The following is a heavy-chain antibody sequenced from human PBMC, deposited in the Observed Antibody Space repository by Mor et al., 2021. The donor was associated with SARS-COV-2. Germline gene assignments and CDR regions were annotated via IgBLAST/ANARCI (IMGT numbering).Heavy chain of an antibody. Sequence: TRYSPSFQGQVTISADKSISTAYLQWSSLKASDTAMYYCARPGVGEYDYWGQGTLVTVSS. V-gene: IGHV5-51*01. CDR2: T. CDR3: ARPGVGEYDY. J-gene: IGHJ4*02. D-gene: IGHD3-16*01.